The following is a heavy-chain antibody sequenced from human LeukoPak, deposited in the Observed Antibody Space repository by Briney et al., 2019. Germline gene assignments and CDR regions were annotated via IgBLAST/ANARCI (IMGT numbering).Heavy chain of an antibody. V-gene: IGHV1-18*01. CDR1: GYRFTSFG. Sequence: ASGKVSCKASGYRFTSFGISWVRQAPGRGLEWMGWISAYNGNTNYAQKLQGRVTMTTDTSTSTAYMELRSLRSDDTAVYYCARERYYDILTGYYTDYGMDVWGQGTTVTVSS. CDR3: ARERYYDILTGYYTDYGMDV. CDR2: ISAYNGNT. J-gene: IGHJ6*02. D-gene: IGHD3-9*01.